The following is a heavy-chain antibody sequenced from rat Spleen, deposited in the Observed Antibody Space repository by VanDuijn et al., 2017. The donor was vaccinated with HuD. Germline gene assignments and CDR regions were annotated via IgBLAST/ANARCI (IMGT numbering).Heavy chain of an antibody. D-gene: IGHD1-9*01. CDR2: ITNTGGST. V-gene: IGHV5-31*01. CDR1: GFTFNNYW. Sequence: EVQLVESGGGLVQPGRSLKLSCVASGFTFNNYWMTWIRQAPGKGLEWVASITNTGGSTYYPDSVKGRFTISRVNAKSTLYLQMNSLRSEDTATYYCTRVGYYGYTYVWFAYWGQGTLVTVSS. CDR3: TRVGYYGYTYVWFAY. J-gene: IGHJ3*01.